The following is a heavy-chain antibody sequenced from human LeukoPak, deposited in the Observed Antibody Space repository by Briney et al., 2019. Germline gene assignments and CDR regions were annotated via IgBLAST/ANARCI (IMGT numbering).Heavy chain of an antibody. J-gene: IGHJ5*02. D-gene: IGHD2-15*01. CDR3: ARGCSGGSCYERAPMRFDP. Sequence: PGGSLRLSCAASGFTFSSYSMNWVRQAPGKGLEWVSSISSSSSYIYYADSVKGRFTISRDNAKNSLYLQMNSLRAEDTAVYYCARGCSGGSCYERAPMRFDPWGQGTLVTVSS. CDR2: ISSSSSYI. CDR1: GFTFSSYS. V-gene: IGHV3-21*01.